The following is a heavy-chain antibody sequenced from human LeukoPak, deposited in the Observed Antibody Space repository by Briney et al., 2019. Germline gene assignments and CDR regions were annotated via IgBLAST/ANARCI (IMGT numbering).Heavy chain of an antibody. Sequence: PSETLSLTCTVSGGSISSYYWSWIRQPAGKGLEWIGRIYTSGSTNYNPSLKSRVTMSVDTSKNQFSLKLSSVTAADTAVYYCARQAIWSGYNYFDYWGQGTLVTVSS. J-gene: IGHJ4*02. CDR1: GGSISSYY. D-gene: IGHD3-3*01. V-gene: IGHV4-4*07. CDR3: ARQAIWSGYNYFDY. CDR2: IYTSGST.